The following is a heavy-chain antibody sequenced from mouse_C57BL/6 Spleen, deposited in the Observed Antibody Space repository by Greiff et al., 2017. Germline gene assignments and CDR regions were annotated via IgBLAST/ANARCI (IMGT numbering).Heavy chain of an antibody. D-gene: IGHD2-4*01. CDR3: ATIYYDYPYAMEG. CDR1: GYAFSSSW. V-gene: IGHV1-82*01. J-gene: IGHJ4*01. CDR2: IYPGDGDT. Sequence: QVQLKESGPELVKPGASVKISCKASGYAFSSSWMNWVKQRPGKGLEWIGRIYPGDGDTNYNGKFKGKATLTADKSSSTAYMQLSSLTSEDSAVYFCATIYYDYPYAMEGWGQGTSVTVAS.